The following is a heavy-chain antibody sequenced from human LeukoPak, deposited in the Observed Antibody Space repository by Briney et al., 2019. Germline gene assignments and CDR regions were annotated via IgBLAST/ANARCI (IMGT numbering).Heavy chain of an antibody. V-gene: IGHV3-30*04. CDR2: ISYDGSDK. D-gene: IGHD3-10*01. CDR3: ARGYYGSGSYYNYYFDY. CDR1: GFTFNTYA. J-gene: IGHJ4*02. Sequence: GGSLRLSCAASGFTFNTYAMHWVRQAPGKGLEWVAVISYDGSDKYYADSVKGRFTISRDNSKNTLYLQMNSLRTEDTAVYYCARGYYGSGSYYNYYFDYWGQGTLVTVSS.